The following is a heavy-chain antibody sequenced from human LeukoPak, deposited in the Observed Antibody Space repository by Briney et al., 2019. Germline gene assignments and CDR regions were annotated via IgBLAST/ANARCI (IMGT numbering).Heavy chain of an antibody. CDR2: IYYSGST. CDR3: AGSYDILPRY. V-gene: IGHV4-39*02. J-gene: IGHJ4*02. Sequence: TSETLSLTCTVSGGSISSSSYYWGWIRQPPGKGLEWIGSIYYSGSTYYNPSLKSRVTISIDTSKNHFSLKLSSVTAADTAVYYCAGSYDILPRYWGQGTLVTVSS. CDR1: GGSISSSSYY. D-gene: IGHD3-9*01.